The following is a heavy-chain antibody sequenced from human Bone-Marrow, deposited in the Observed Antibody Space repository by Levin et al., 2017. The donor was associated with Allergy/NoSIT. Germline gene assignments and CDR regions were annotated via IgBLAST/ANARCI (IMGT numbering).Heavy chain of an antibody. CDR1: GFTFSSYA. J-gene: IGHJ4*01. V-gene: IGHV3-23*01. CDR2: ISGSGGST. Sequence: GGSLRLSCAASGFTFSSYAMSWVRQAPGKGLEWVSGISGSGGSTYHADSVKGRFTISRDNSKNTLYLHMNSLRAEDTAVYYCAKDLVVAAITRYYFDYWCHGTLVTVSS. D-gene: IGHD5-12*01. CDR3: AKDLVVAAITRYYFDY.